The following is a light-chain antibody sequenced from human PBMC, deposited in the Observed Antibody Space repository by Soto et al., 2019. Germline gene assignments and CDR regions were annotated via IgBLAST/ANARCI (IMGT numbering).Light chain of an antibody. Sequence: QSALTQPASVSGSPGQSITISCTGTSSDVGDYNYVSWYQQHPGKVPKLMIYDVSNRPSGVSNRFSGSKSGNTASLTISGLQAEDEADYDCSSYTSSSTLVVFGTGTKVTVI. J-gene: IGLJ1*01. CDR2: DVS. CDR3: SSYTSSSTLVV. CDR1: SSDVGDYNY. V-gene: IGLV2-14*01.